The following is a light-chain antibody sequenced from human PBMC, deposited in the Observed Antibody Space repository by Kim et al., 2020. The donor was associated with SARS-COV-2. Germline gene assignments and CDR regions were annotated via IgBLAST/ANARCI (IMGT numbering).Light chain of an antibody. V-gene: IGKV1-9*01. CDR2: AVS. CDR3: LQVYSYPYT. CDR1: QAISSH. J-gene: IGKJ2*01. Sequence: QLTQSPSFLSASEGDRVTLTCRASQAISSHLAWYQQKPGKAPKLLIYAVSTLQTGVSPRFTGDRSGQDFTLTINSLQPEDSATYYCLQVYSYPYTLGPGTKLEI.